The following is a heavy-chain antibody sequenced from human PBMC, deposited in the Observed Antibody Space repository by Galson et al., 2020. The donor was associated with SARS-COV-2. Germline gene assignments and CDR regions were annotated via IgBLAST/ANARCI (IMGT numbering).Heavy chain of an antibody. CDR3: ASHDWFDP. J-gene: IGHJ5*02. CDR1: GFIVSSDY. V-gene: IGHV3-66*04. CDR2: IYSGGST. Sequence: GGSLRLSCVVSGFIVSSDYMSWVRQAPGKGLEWVSVIYSGGSTYYADSVKGRFTISRDNSKNTLFLQMNSLRVEDTAVYYCASHDWFDPWGQGTRVTVSS.